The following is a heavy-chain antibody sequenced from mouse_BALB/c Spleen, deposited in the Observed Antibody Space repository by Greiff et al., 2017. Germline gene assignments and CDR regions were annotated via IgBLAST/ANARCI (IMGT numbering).Heavy chain of an antibody. D-gene: IGHD4-1*01. CDR3: ARLLGYAMDY. CDR2: ISSGSSTI. V-gene: IGHV5-17*02. J-gene: IGHJ4*01. CDR1: GFTFSSFG. Sequence: VQLQQSGGGLVQPGGSRKLSCAASGFTFSSFGMHWVRQAPEKGLEWVAYISSGSSTIYYADTVKGRFTISRDNPKNTLFLQMTSLRSEDTAMYYCARLLGYAMDYWGQGTSVTVSS.